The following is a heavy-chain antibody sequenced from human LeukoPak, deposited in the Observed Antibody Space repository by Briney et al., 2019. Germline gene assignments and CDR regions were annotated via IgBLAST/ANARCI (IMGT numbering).Heavy chain of an antibody. CDR3: ARGLGGGATDTYNWFDP. Sequence: SETLSLTCTVSGGSISSGGSYWRWIRQPPGKGLEWIGEINHSGSTNYNPSLKSRVTISVDTSKNQFSLKLSSVTAADTAVYYCARGLGGGATDTYNWFDPWGQGTLVTVSS. V-gene: IGHV4-39*07. CDR2: INHSGST. D-gene: IGHD1-26*01. CDR1: GGSISSGGSY. J-gene: IGHJ5*02.